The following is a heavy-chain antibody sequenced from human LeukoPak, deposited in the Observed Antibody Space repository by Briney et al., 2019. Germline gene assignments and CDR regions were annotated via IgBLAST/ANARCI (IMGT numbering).Heavy chain of an antibody. CDR2: ISTYNGNT. CDR1: GYTFTSYG. V-gene: IGHV1-18*01. Sequence: ASVKVSCKASGYTFTSYGISWVRQAPGQGLEWMGWISTYNGNTNYAQKLQGRVTMTTDTSTSTAYMELRSLRSDDTAVYYCARLDRFGESGWFDPWGQGTLVTVSS. J-gene: IGHJ5*02. CDR3: ARLDRFGESGWFDP. D-gene: IGHD3-10*01.